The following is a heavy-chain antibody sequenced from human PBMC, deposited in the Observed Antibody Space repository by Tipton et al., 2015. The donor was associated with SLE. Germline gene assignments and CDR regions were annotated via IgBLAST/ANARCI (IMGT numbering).Heavy chain of an antibody. V-gene: IGHV4-59*11. Sequence: TLSLTCTVSGGSISSHYWSWIRQPPGKGLEWIGYIYYSGSTNYNPSLKSRVTISVDTSKKQFSLKLSSVTAADTAVYYCARVPTYYYDSSGYSYNYYYYYMDVWGRGTAVTVSS. D-gene: IGHD3-22*01. CDR2: IYYSGST. J-gene: IGHJ6*03. CDR1: GGSISSHY. CDR3: ARVPTYYYDSSGYSYNYYYYYMDV.